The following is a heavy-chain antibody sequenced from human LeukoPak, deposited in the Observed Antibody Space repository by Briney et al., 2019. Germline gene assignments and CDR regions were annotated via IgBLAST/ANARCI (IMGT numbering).Heavy chain of an antibody. CDR2: ISGNGGST. Sequence: GGSLRLSCAASGFTFSSYAMSWVRQAPGKGLEWVSAISGNGGSTYYADSVKGRFIISRDNSKKTLYLQMSSPRAEDTAVYYCATSDYYDSSGYRGYFDYWGQGTLVTVSS. CDR1: GFTFSSYA. V-gene: IGHV3-23*01. J-gene: IGHJ4*02. D-gene: IGHD3-22*01. CDR3: ATSDYYDSSGYRGYFDY.